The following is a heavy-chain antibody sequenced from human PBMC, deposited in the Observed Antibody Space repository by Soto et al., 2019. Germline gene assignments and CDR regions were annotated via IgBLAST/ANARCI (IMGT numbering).Heavy chain of an antibody. CDR2: IIPIFGTA. CDR3: ARVVLATPDYYYYSGMDA. CDR1: GGTFSSYA. J-gene: IGHJ6*02. D-gene: IGHD5-12*01. V-gene: IGHV1-69*13. Sequence: SVKVSCKASGGTFSSYAISWVRQAPGQGLEWIGGIIPIFGTANYAQKFQGRVTITADESTSTAYMELSSLRSEDTAVYYCARVVLATPDYYYYSGMDAWGQGNTVTVSS.